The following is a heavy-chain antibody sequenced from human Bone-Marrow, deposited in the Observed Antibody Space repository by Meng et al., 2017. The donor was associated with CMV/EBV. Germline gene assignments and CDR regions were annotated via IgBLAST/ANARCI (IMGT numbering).Heavy chain of an antibody. D-gene: IGHD6-19*01. CDR2: INPIFGTA. V-gene: IGHV1-69*05. CDR3: AREGGAGYAFDI. Sequence: SVKVSCKASGGTFSSYAISWVRQAPGQGLEWMGGINPIFGTANYAQKFQGRVTITTDESTSTAYMELSSLRSEDTAVYYCAREGGAGYAFDIWGQGTMVTV. J-gene: IGHJ3*02. CDR1: GGTFSSYA.